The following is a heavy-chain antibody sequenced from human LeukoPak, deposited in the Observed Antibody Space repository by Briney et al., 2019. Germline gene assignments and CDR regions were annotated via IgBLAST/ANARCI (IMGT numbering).Heavy chain of an antibody. CDR3: ARDEVSVGAYYYYYMDV. CDR1: GFTFSSYW. Sequence: HPGGSLRLSCAASGFTFSSYWMSWVRQAPGKGLEWAANIKQDGSEKYYVDSVKGRFTISRDNAKISLYLQMNSLRAEDTAVYYCARDEVSVGAYYYYYMDVWGKGTTVTVSS. J-gene: IGHJ6*03. CDR2: IKQDGSEK. V-gene: IGHV3-7*01.